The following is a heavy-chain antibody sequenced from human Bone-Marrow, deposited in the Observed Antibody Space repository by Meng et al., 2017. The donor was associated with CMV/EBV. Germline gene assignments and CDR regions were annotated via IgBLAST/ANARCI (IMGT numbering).Heavy chain of an antibody. V-gene: IGHV3-33*01. CDR2: IWYDGSNK. CDR3: AREGNYLGFDY. D-gene: IGHD1-7*01. J-gene: IGHJ4*02. CDR1: GFTFSSYG. Sequence: GESLKISCAASGFTFSSYGMHWVRQAPGKGLEWVAVIWYDGSNKYYADSVKGRFTISRDNAKNTLYLQMNSLRAEDTAVYYCAREGNYLGFDYWGQGTLVTVSS.